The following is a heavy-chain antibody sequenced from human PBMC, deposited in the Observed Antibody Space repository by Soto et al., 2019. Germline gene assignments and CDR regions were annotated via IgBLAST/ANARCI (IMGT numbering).Heavy chain of an antibody. CDR3: AKVRNSSGFADGPGEYYYYYGMDV. V-gene: IGHV3-30*18. Sequence: GGSLRLSCAASGFTFSSYGMHWVRQAPGKGLEWVAVISYDGSNKYYADSVKGRFTISRDNSKNTLYLQMNSLRAEDTAVYYCAKVRNSSGFADGPGEYYYYYGMDVWGQGTTVTVSS. D-gene: IGHD6-25*01. J-gene: IGHJ6*02. CDR2: ISYDGSNK. CDR1: GFTFSSYG.